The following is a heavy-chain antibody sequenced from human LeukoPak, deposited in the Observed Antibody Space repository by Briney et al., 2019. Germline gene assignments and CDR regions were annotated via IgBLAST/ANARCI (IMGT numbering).Heavy chain of an antibody. V-gene: IGHV4-4*07. CDR3: AREQGYGDYNYDY. D-gene: IGHD4-17*01. CDR1: GSSIRSYY. CDR2: IYTSGST. J-gene: IGHJ4*02. Sequence: SETLSLTCTVSGSSIRSYYWSWIRQPAGKGLEWIGRIYTSGSTNYNPSLKSRVTMSVDTSKNQFSLKLSSVTAADTAVYYCAREQGYGDYNYDYWGQGTLVTVSS.